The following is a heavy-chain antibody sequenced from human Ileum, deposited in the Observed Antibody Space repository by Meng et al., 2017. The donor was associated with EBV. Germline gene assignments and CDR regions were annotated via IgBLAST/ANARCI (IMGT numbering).Heavy chain of an antibody. V-gene: IGHV4-61*03. CDR2: VDDSGA. J-gene: IGHJ5*02. CDR3: AFYFVGRGGTGS. CDR1: GDFVSSNTYH. D-gene: IGHD2-8*02. Sequence: HVQMQEAGLGLVRPWEDLSGTCSVSGDFVSSNTYHWSWIRQPPGKGLEWIGFVDDSGAKYNPSLNSRVTISIDTARNHFVLTLTSMTAADTAVYYCAFYFVGRGGTGSWGQGTLVTVSS.